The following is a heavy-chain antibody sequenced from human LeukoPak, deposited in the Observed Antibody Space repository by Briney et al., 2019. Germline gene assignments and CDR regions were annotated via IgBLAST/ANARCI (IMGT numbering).Heavy chain of an antibody. D-gene: IGHD3-10*01. Sequence: ASVKVSCKASGYTFTSYGISWVRQATGQGLEWMGWMNPNSGNTGYAQKFQGRVTMTRNTSISTAYMELSSLRSEDTAVYYCARVGTMVRGVTGDWGQGTLVTVSS. V-gene: IGHV1-8*02. CDR2: MNPNSGNT. J-gene: IGHJ4*02. CDR3: ARVGTMVRGVTGD. CDR1: GYTFTSYG.